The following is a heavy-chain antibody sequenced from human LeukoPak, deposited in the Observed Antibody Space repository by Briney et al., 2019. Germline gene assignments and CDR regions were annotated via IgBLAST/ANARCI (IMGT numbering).Heavy chain of an antibody. V-gene: IGHV4-61*02. CDR1: GGSISSDSYS. D-gene: IGHD6-13*01. CDR2: IYTSGST. J-gene: IGHJ6*03. Sequence: ASGTLSLTCSVSGGSISSDSYSWSWIGQPAGKGLEWIGRIYTSGSTNYNPSLKSRVTISVDTSKNQFSLKVSSVTAADTAVYYCARSYSSSSVLSYYYFYMDVWGKGTTVTVSS. CDR3: ARSYSSSSVLSYYYFYMDV.